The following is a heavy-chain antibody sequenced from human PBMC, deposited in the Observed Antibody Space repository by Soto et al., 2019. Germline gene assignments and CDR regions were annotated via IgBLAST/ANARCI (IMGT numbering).Heavy chain of an antibody. V-gene: IGHV3-33*01. Sequence: PGGSLRLSCAASGFTFSSYGMHWVRQAPGKGLEWVAVIWYDGSNKYYADSVKGRFTISRDNSKNTLYLQMNSLRAEDTAVYYCARGPLTYDYVWGRGAFDIWGQGTMVTVSS. CDR1: GFTFSSYG. CDR3: ARGPLTYDYVWGRGAFDI. CDR2: IWYDGSNK. J-gene: IGHJ3*02. D-gene: IGHD3-16*01.